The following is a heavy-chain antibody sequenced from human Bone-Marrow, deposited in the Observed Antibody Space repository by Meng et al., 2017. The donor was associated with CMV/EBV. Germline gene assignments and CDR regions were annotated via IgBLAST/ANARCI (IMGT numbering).Heavy chain of an antibody. CDR2: INDSGST. J-gene: IGHJ6*02. CDR3: ARDWFDDFWSGSPDV. V-gene: IGHV4-38-2*02. CDR1: GHSIRSDYF. D-gene: IGHD3-3*01. Sequence: SETLSLTCRVSGHSIRSDYFWGWVRQPPGKGLEWIGINDSGSTYYSPSLKSRVAIAVDTSGTQVSLTLTSVTAADTAVYYCARDWFDDFWSGSPDVWGQGTTVTVS.